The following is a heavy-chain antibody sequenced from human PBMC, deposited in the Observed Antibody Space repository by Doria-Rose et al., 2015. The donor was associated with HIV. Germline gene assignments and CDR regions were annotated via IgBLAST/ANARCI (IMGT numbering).Heavy chain of an antibody. J-gene: IGHJ4*02. CDR3: ARIKSSRWYHKYYFDF. D-gene: IGHD6-13*01. CDR1: GVSLSSPGMG. CDR2: IFSDDER. Sequence: QITLKESGPVLVKPTETLTLTCTVSGVSLSSPGMGVSWIRQPPGKALEWLANIFSDDERSYNTYLKSRLTIASGTAKSQVVLTMTDMDPVDTATYYCARIKSSRWYHKYYFDFWGQGTLVIVSA. V-gene: IGHV2-26*01.